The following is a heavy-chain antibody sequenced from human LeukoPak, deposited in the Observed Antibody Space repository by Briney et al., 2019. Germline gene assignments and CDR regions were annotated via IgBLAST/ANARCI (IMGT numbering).Heavy chain of an antibody. V-gene: IGHV1-46*01. J-gene: IGHJ4*02. CDR1: GYTFTSYY. CDR3: ARVRYSFYFDY. CDR2: INPSGGST. Sequence: ASVKVSCKASGYTFTSYYMHWVRQAPGQGLEWMGIINPSGGSTSYAQKFQGRVTMTRDMSTSTAYMELSSLRSEDTAVYYCARVRYSFYFDYWGQGTLVTVSS. D-gene: IGHD5-18*01.